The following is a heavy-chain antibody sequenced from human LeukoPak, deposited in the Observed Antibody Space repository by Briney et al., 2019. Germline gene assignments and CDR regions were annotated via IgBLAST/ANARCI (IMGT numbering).Heavy chain of an antibody. CDR3: ARDGRYTYVYDY. CDR1: GGSISSYY. CDR2: IYTSGST. J-gene: IGHJ4*02. Sequence: SETLSLTCTVSGGSISSYYWSWIRQPAGKGLEWIGRIYTSGSTDYNPSLKSRVTMSVDTSKNQFSLKVTSVTAADTAVYYCARDGRYTYVYDYWGQGTLVTVSS. D-gene: IGHD5-18*01. V-gene: IGHV4-4*07.